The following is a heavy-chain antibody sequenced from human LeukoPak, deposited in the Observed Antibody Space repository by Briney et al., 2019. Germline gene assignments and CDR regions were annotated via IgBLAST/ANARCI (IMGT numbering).Heavy chain of an antibody. J-gene: IGHJ4*02. D-gene: IGHD3-3*01. V-gene: IGHV3-48*01. Sequence: GGSLRLSCAVFGFTFSNYNMNRVRRAPGKGLEWVSYIGSSVSTIYYADSVKGRFTISRDNGKHSLYLQMNSLRAEDTAVYYCAREGSDFWSGYSKGYFDYWGQGTLVTVSS. CDR3: AREGSDFWSGYSKGYFDY. CDR2: IGSSVSTI. CDR1: GFTFSNYN.